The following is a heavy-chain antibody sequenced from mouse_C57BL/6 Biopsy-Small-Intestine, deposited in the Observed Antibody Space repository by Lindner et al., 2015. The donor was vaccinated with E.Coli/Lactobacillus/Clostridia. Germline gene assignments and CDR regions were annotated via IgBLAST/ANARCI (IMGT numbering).Heavy chain of an antibody. CDR3: APLFAY. D-gene: IGHD6-1*01. V-gene: IGHV14-2*01. J-gene: IGHJ3*01. CDR2: VDPEDGET. Sequence: VQLQEYGTELVKPGASVKLSCTASGFNIKDYYIHWVKQRTEQGLEWIGRVDPEDGETEYAPRFQGKATVSADTSSNTAYLQLSGLTSEDTAVYYCAPLFAYWGQGDSGHCLC. CDR1: GFNIKDYY.